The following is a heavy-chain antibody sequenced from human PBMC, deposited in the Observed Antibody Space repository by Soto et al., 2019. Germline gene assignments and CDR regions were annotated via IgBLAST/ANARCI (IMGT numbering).Heavy chain of an antibody. CDR1: GASITSSY. J-gene: IGHJ4*02. CDR2: IFYRGIT. D-gene: IGHD3-16*01. V-gene: IGHV4-59*12. CDR3: ARTPYRLALGTVLCYFEH. Sequence: VQLQESGPGLVKPSETLSLTCSVSGASITSSYWSWIRQSPGKGLEWLGYIFYRGITNYNPSLGSRVNMSVDTSKNQLSLNMASMTAADTSVYYCARTPYRLALGTVLCYFEHWGQGNLVTVSS.